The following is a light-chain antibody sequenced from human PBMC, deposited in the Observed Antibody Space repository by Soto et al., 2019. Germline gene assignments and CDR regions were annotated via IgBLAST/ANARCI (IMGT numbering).Light chain of an antibody. CDR1: QSISSY. Sequence: DIQMTQSPSSLSASVGDGVTITCRASQSISSYLNWYQQKPGKAPKLLIYAASSLQSGVPSRFSGSGSGTDFTLTISSLQPEDFATYYCQQSSSFGQGTKVEIK. CDR3: QQSSS. J-gene: IGKJ1*01. V-gene: IGKV1-39*01. CDR2: AAS.